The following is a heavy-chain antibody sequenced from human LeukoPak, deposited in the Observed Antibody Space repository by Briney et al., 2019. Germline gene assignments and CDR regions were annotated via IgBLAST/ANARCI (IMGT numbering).Heavy chain of an antibody. CDR2: TYYRSKWYN. Sequence: SQTLSVTCAITRDSVSSKKAPWNSNKQSPSRGLEWLGRTYYRSKWYNDNAESVKGRISINPDTSKNQFSLQLNSVTPEDTAVYYCARGFSSGWLDYWGRGTLVTVSS. V-gene: IGHV6-1*01. J-gene: IGHJ4*02. D-gene: IGHD6-19*01. CDR1: RDSVSSKKAP. CDR3: ARGFSSGWLDY.